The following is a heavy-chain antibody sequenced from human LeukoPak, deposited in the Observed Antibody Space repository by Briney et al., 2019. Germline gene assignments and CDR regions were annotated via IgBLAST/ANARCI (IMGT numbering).Heavy chain of an antibody. CDR3: AKDLSAAGGTTNWGGFYYYYYYGMDV. J-gene: IGHJ6*02. CDR2: ISYDGSNK. Sequence: GRSLRLSCAASGFTFSSYGMHWVRQAPDKGLEWVAVISYDGSNKYYADSVKGRFTISRDNSKNTLYLQMNSLRAEDTAVYYCAKDLSAAGGTTNWGGFYYYYYYGMDVWGQGTTVTVSS. CDR1: GFTFSSYG. D-gene: IGHD6-13*01. V-gene: IGHV3-30*18.